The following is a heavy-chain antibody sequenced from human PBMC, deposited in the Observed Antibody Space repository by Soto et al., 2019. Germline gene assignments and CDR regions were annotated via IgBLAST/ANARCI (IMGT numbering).Heavy chain of an antibody. CDR1: GGSISSYY. Sequence: SETLSLTCTVSGGSISSYYWSWIRQPPGKRLEWIGYVYYSGTTNYNPSLKSRVTISVDLSKNQFSLRLSSVTTADTALYYCARTTAVPNSLRSRYFFDYWGQGTLVTVSS. D-gene: IGHD4-17*01. V-gene: IGHV4-59*01. CDR3: ARTTAVPNSLRSRYFFDY. J-gene: IGHJ4*02. CDR2: VYYSGTT.